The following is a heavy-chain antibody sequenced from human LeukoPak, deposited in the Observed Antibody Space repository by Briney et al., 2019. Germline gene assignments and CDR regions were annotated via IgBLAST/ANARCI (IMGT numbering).Heavy chain of an antibody. CDR1: GGTFSSYA. CDR2: IIPIFGTA. Sequence: ASVTVSCKASGGTFSSYAISWVRQAPGQGLEWMGGIIPIFGTANYAQKFQGRVTITADKSTSTAYVELSSLRSEDTAVYYCARDRPGATLDYWGQGTLVTVSS. CDR3: ARDRPGATLDY. V-gene: IGHV1-69*06. D-gene: IGHD1-26*01. J-gene: IGHJ4*02.